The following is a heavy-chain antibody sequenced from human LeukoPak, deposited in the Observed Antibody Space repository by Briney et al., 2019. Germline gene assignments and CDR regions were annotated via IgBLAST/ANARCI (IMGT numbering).Heavy chain of an antibody. D-gene: IGHD2-15*01. CDR3: ASDSYSPEYFQH. CDR2: ISSSSSYI. CDR1: GFTFSSYG. J-gene: IGHJ1*01. Sequence: PGGSLRLSCEASGFTFSSYGMNWVRQAPGKGLEWVSSISSSSSYIYYADSVKGRFTISRDNSKNTLYLQMNSLRAEDTAVYYCASDSYSPEYFQHWGQGTLVTVSS. V-gene: IGHV3-21*01.